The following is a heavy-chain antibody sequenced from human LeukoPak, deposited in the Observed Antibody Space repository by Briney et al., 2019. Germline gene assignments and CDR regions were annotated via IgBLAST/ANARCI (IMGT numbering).Heavy chain of an antibody. CDR1: GLTVSRNF. CDR2: IYSGGRT. D-gene: IGHD2-15*01. V-gene: IGHV3-66*01. CDR3: VRGPTTPGFFHFFF. Sequence: GGSLRLSCAVSGLTVSRNFISWVRQAPGKGLEWVSVIYSGGRTYYAGSVKGKFTISRDNSKSTVDLQMSSLRVDDSAIYYCVRGPTTPGFFHFFFWGQGTLATVSS. J-gene: IGHJ4*02.